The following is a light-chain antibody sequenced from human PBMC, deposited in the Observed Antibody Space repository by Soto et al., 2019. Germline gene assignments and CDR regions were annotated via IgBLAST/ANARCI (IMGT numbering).Light chain of an antibody. V-gene: IGLV2-14*01. J-gene: IGLJ2*01. Sequence: QSALTQPASVSGSPGQSITISCTGTSSDVGSYNYVSWYQQHPGKAPKLMIYDVSNRPSGVSNRFSGSKSGNTASLTISGLQAEDEADYYCSSYTSSTTLPVVFGGGTKPTVL. CDR1: SSDVGSYNY. CDR2: DVS. CDR3: SSYTSSTTLPVV.